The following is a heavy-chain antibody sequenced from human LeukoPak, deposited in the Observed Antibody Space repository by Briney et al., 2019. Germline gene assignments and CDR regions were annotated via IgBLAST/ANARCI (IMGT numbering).Heavy chain of an antibody. V-gene: IGHV4-59*01. CDR2: IYYSGST. Sequence: SETLSLTCTVSGGSISSYYWSWLRQPPGKGLEWIGYIYYSGSTNYNPSLKSRVTISVDTSKNQFSLRLSSVTAADTAVYYCARVRGGGIFHFDYWGQGTLVTVSS. J-gene: IGHJ4*02. CDR3: ARVRGGGIFHFDY. D-gene: IGHD2-15*01. CDR1: GGSISSYY.